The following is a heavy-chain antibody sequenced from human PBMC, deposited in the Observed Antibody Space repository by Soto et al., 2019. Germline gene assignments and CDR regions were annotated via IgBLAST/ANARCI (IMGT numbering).Heavy chain of an antibody. V-gene: IGHV1-69*13. CDR1: GGTFSSYA. CDR2: IIPIFGTA. CDR3: ARVDGPYNSVGIFMRQSPEHVYYYYGMDV. D-gene: IGHD1-20*01. J-gene: IGHJ6*02. Sequence: SVKVSCKASGGTFSSYAISWVRQAPGQGLEWMGGIIPIFGTANYAQKFQGRVTITADESTSTAYMELSSLRSEDTAVYYCARVDGPYNSVGIFMRQSPEHVYYYYGMDVWGQGTTVTVSS.